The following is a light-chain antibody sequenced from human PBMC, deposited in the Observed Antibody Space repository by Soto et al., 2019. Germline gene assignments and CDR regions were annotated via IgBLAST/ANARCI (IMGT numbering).Light chain of an antibody. V-gene: IGKV1-27*01. Sequence: DIQMTQSPTSLSASVGDRVTITCRASQGIRNFVAWYQQKPGKAPKLLIYAASTLQSGVPSRFSGSGSGTEFTLTINSLQPKDVATYSCQKYSSVPVFGPGTKVEIK. CDR2: AAS. CDR1: QGIRNF. J-gene: IGKJ3*01. CDR3: QKYSSVPV.